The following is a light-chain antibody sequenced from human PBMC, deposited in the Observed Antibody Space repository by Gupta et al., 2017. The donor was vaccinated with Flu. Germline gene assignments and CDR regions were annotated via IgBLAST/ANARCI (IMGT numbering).Light chain of an antibody. CDR2: KAS. CDR1: QSVSSW. V-gene: IGKV1-5*03. CDR3: QQYNYYPLT. Sequence: PSTRSASVGDRVTITCRASQSVSSWLAWYQQKPGKAPKLLIYKASSLESGVPSRFSGSGSGTEFTLTISSLQPDDFATYYCQQYNYYPLTFGGGTKVEIK. J-gene: IGKJ4*01.